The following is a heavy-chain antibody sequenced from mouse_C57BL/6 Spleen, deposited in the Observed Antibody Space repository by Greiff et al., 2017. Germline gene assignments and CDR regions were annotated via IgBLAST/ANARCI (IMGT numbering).Heavy chain of an antibody. CDR2: IDPSDSET. V-gene: IGHV1-52*01. D-gene: IGHD1-1*01. CDR3: ARYGRGEGAMDY. CDR1: GYTFTSYW. J-gene: IGHJ4*01. Sequence: QVQLQQSGAELVRPGSSVKLSCKASGYTFTSYWMHWVKQRPIQGLEWIGNIDPSDSETHYNQKFKDKATLTVDKSSSTAYMQLSSLTSEDSAVYYCARYGRGEGAMDYWGQGTSVTVSS.